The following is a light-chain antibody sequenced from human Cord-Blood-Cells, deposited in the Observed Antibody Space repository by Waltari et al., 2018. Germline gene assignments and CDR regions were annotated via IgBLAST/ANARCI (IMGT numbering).Light chain of an antibody. J-gene: IGLJ1*01. Sequence: QSVLTQPPSASGTPGQRVTFPCSGSSPNIGRNYVYWYQQLPGTAPKLLIYRNNQRPSGVPDRFSGSKSGTSASLAISGLRSEDEADYYCAAWDDSLSGYVFGTGTKVTVL. CDR1: SPNIGRNY. CDR2: RNN. CDR3: AAWDDSLSGYV. V-gene: IGLV1-47*01.